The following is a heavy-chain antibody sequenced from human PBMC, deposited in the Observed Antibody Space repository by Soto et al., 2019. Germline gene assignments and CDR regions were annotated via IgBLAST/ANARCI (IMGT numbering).Heavy chain of an antibody. CDR1: GFTFSSYS. Sequence: GGSLRLSCAASGFTFSSYSTHWVRQAPGKGLEWVAVISYDGSNKYYADSVKGRFTISRDNSKNTLYLQMNSLRAEDTAVYYCASIEHDFDYWGQGTLVTAPQ. J-gene: IGHJ4*02. CDR2: ISYDGSNK. V-gene: IGHV3-30-3*01. CDR3: ASIEHDFDY. D-gene: IGHD1-26*01.